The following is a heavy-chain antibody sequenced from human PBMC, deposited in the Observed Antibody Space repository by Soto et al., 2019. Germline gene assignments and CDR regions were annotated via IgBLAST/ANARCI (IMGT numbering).Heavy chain of an antibody. CDR3: AKEALQRPMDYGDYYYYYYMDV. D-gene: IGHD4-17*01. CDR1: GDSVSSNSAA. Sequence: KQSQTLSLTCAISGDSVSSNSAAWNWIRQSPSRGLEWLGRTYYRSKWYNDYAVSVKSRITINPDTSKNQFSLQLNSVTPEDTAVYYCAKEALQRPMDYGDYYYYYYMDVWGEGTTVTVSS. V-gene: IGHV6-1*01. CDR2: TYYRSKWYN. J-gene: IGHJ6*03.